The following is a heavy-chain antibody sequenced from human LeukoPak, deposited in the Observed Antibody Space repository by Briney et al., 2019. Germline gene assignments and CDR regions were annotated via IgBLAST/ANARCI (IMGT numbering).Heavy chain of an antibody. J-gene: IGHJ4*02. CDR1: GFTFSSYA. V-gene: IGHV3-23*01. D-gene: IGHD4-17*01. CDR2: ISGSGGST. Sequence: GGSLRLSCAASGFTFSSYAMSWVRQAPGKGLEWVSAISGSGGSTYYADSVKGRFTISRDNSKNTLYLQMNSLRAEDTAVYYWAKAPPPLTVTTPVVYFDYWGQGTLVTVSS. CDR3: AKAPPPLTVTTPVVYFDY.